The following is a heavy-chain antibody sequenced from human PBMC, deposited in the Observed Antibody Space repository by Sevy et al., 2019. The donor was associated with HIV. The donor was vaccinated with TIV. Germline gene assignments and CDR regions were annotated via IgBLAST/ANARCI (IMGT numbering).Heavy chain of an antibody. CDR1: GFTFSTYA. CDR2: ISDSGGST. CDR3: ARRPDFGRVIPTGVMDV. D-gene: IGHD3-3*01. Sequence: GGSLRLSCAASGFTFSTYAMSWVRQTPGKGLQWVSVISDSGGSTYYADSVKGRFTISRVNSKNTMYLQRISLRAEDTAVYYCARRPDFGRVIPTGVMDVWGQGSAVTVSS. J-gene: IGHJ6*02. V-gene: IGHV3-23*01.